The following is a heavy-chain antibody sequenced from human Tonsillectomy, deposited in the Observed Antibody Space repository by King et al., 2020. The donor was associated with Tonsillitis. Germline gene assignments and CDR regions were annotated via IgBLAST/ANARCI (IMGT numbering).Heavy chain of an antibody. J-gene: IGHJ4*02. V-gene: IGHV3-23*04. D-gene: IGHD3-22*01. CDR1: GFTFRSYA. Sequence: VQLVESGGGLVQPGGSLRLSCAASGFTFRSYAMTWVRQAPGKGLEWVSVISGSGDSTYYADSVKGRLTISRDNSKNTLYLQMNSLRAEDTAVHYCATAGFFYDRSGNYYIYWGQGTLVTVSS. CDR3: ATAGFFYDRSGNYYIY. CDR2: ISGSGDST.